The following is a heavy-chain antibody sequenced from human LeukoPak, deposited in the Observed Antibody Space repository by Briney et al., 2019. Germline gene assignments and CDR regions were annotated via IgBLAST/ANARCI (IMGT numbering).Heavy chain of an antibody. D-gene: IGHD3-22*01. J-gene: IGHJ3*02. CDR2: ISSTGTHI. CDR3: ARGASSGYYYDAFDI. CDR1: GFTFSSYS. Sequence: GGSLRLSCAASGFTFSSYSMNWVRQSPGKGLEWVSSISSTGTHIYYADSVKGRFTISGNNAKNSLYLQMNSLRAEDTAVYYCARGASSGYYYDAFDIWGQGTMVTVSS. V-gene: IGHV3-21*01.